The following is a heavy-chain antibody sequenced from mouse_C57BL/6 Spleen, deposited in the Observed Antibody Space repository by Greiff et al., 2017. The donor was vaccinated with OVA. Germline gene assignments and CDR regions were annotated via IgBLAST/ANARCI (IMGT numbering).Heavy chain of an antibody. CDR3: ARPAYGSSPYYFDY. D-gene: IGHD1-1*01. V-gene: IGHV5-12*01. CDR2: ISNGGGSS. Sequence: EVKLMESGGGLVQPGGSLKLSCAASGFTFSDYYMYWVRQTPEKRLEWVAYISNGGGSSYYPDTVKGRFTISRDNAKNTLYLQMSRLKSEDTAMYYCARPAYGSSPYYFDYWGQGTTLTVSS. CDR1: GFTFSDYY. J-gene: IGHJ2*01.